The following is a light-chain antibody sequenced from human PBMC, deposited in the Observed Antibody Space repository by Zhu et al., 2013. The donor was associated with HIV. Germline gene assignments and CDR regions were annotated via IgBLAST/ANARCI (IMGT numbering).Light chain of an antibody. CDR2: SDD. Sequence: QSVLTQPSSVSGTPGQRVTISCSGSTSNVGTNIVHWYQHIPGTAPKLLIYSDDQRPSGVPARFSGSRSGTSASLAISGLQAEDEADYYCSSFTSTTTHYVFGTATKVTVL. CDR1: TSNVGTNI. CDR3: SSFTSTTTHYV. J-gene: IGLJ1*01. V-gene: IGLV1-44*01.